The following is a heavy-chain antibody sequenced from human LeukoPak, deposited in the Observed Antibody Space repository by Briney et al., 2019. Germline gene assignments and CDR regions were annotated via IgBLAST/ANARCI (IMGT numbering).Heavy chain of an antibody. D-gene: IGHD1-1*01. CDR2: ISSTGSTI. Sequence: GGSLRLSCAASGFSFRSYEMKWVRQAPERGLEWVSYISSTGSTIYYADSVKGQFTISRDNAIDSLYLEMNSLRAEDTAVYYCARQSSIWNDGTNTDFNSWGQGTLVTVSS. CDR3: ARQSSIWNDGTNTDFNS. V-gene: IGHV3-48*03. J-gene: IGHJ4*02. CDR1: GFSFRSYE.